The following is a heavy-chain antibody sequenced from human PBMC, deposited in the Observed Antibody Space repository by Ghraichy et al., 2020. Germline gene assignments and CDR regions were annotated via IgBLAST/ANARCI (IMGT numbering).Heavy chain of an antibody. CDR2: ISPDGNVI. CDR3: ARGEFGLGD. Sequence: GESLNISCAASGFTVTDYWMYWVRQVPGKGLLWVSHISPDGNVINYEGSLTGRFTISRDIANNTVFLQMNGLRADGTAIYYCARGEFGLGDWGQGTLVTVSS. D-gene: IGHD3/OR15-3a*01. CDR1: GFTVTDYW. J-gene: IGHJ4*02. V-gene: IGHV3-74*01.